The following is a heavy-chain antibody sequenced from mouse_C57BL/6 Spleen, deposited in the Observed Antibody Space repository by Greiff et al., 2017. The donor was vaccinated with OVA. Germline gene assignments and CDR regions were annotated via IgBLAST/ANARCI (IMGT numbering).Heavy chain of an antibody. V-gene: IGHV3-6*01. CDR2: ISYDGSN. CDR1: GYSITSGYY. J-gene: IGHJ1*03. CDR3: ARGDYGSSYYYWYFDV. Sequence: EVQLQESGPALVKPSQSLSLTCSVTGYSITSGYYWNWIRQFPGNKLEWMGYISYDGSNNYNPSLKNRISITRDTSKKQFFLKLNSVTTEDTATYYCARGDYGSSYYYWYFDVWGTGTTVTVSS. D-gene: IGHD1-1*01.